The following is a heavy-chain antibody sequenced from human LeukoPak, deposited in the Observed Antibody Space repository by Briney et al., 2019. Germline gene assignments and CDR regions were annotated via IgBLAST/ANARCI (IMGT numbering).Heavy chain of an antibody. V-gene: IGHV4-61*02. Sequence: PSETLSLTCTVSGGSISSSSYYWSWIRQPAGKGLEWIGRTYTSGSTNYNPSLKSRVTISVDTSKNQFSLKLSSVTAADTAVYYCARDSGLQDWGQGTLVTVSS. CDR1: GGSISSSSYY. CDR2: TYTSGST. D-gene: IGHD5-24*01. CDR3: ARDSGLQD. J-gene: IGHJ4*02.